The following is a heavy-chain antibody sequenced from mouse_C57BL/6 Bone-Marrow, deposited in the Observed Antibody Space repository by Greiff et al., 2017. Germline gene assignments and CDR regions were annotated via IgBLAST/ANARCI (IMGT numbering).Heavy chain of an antibody. D-gene: IGHD1-1*01. CDR3: ARGPITTVPYWYCDV. V-gene: IGHV3-6*01. Sequence: EVQLQQSGPGLVKPSQSLSLTCSVTGYSITSGYYWNWIRQFPGNKLEWMGYISYDGSNNYNPSLKNRISIHRDTSKNQFFLKLNSVTTEDTATYYFARGPITTVPYWYCDVWGTGTTVTVAS. CDR1: GYSITSGYY. J-gene: IGHJ1*03. CDR2: ISYDGSN.